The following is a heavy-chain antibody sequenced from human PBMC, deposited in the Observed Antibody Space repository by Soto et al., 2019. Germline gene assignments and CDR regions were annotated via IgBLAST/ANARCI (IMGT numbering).Heavy chain of an antibody. Sequence: RASVKVSCKASGGTFSSYAISWVRQAPGQGLEWMGGIIPIFGTANYAQKFQGRVTITADESTSTAYMELSSLRSEDTAVYYCARGNRGYSYGCIDYWGQGTLVTVSS. CDR3: ARGNRGYSYGCIDY. CDR1: GGTFSSYA. J-gene: IGHJ4*02. V-gene: IGHV1-69*13. D-gene: IGHD5-18*01. CDR2: IIPIFGTA.